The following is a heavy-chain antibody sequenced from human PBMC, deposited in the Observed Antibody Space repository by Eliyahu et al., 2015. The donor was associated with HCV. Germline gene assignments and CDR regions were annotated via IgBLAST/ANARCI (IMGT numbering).Heavy chain of an antibody. CDR1: GYTFTRFH. CDR3: ARRISEYSGYEATYDP. V-gene: IGHV1-46*01. D-gene: IGHD5-12*01. J-gene: IGHJ5*02. Sequence: ASVKVSCKASGYTFTRFHIHWVRQAPGQGLEWMGIINPTRGITTYAQKFQGRVTMTRDTSTSTVYMELTSLRSEDTAMYYCARRISEYSGYEATYDPWGQGTLVTVSS. CDR2: INPTRGIT.